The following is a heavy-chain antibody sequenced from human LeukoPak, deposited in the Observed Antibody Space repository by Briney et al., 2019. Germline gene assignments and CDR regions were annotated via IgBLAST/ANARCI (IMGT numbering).Heavy chain of an antibody. Sequence: GGSLRLSRAASGFTFSSYWMSWVRQAPGKGLEWVANIKQDGSEKYYVDSVKGRFTISRDNSKNTLYLQMNSLRAEDTAVYYCARDAYSGSYCFDYWGQGTLVTVSS. CDR2: IKQDGSEK. J-gene: IGHJ4*02. CDR3: ARDAYSGSYCFDY. D-gene: IGHD1-26*01. CDR1: GFTFSSYW. V-gene: IGHV3-7*03.